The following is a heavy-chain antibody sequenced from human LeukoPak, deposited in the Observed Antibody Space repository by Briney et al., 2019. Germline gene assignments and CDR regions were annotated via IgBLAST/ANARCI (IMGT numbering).Heavy chain of an antibody. D-gene: IGHD2-15*01. J-gene: IGHJ4*02. CDR2: IYYSGST. V-gene: IGHV4-59*01. CDR1: GGSINNYY. Sequence: SETLSLTCTVPGGSINNYYWTSIRQPPGKGLEWIGYIYYSGSTNYNPSLKSRVTISVDTSKNQFSLKLTSVTAADTAVYYCVRRGPSGHAYWGQGTLVTVSS. CDR3: VRRGPSGHAY.